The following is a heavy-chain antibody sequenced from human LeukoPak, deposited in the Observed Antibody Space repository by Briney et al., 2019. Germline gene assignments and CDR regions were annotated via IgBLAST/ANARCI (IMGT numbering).Heavy chain of an antibody. CDR2: INWNGGST. J-gene: IGHJ3*02. D-gene: IGHD3-10*01. CDR1: EFTFDDYG. CDR3: ARERIRYYGSGSYNAFDI. Sequence: PGGSLRLSCAASEFTFDDYGMSWVRQAPEKGLEWVSGINWNGGSTGYADSVKGRFTISRDNAKNSLYLQMNSLRAEDTALYYCARERIRYYGSGSYNAFDIWGQGTRVTVSS. V-gene: IGHV3-20*04.